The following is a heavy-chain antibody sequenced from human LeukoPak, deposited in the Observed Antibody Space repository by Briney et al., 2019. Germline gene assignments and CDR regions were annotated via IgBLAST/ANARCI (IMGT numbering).Heavy chain of an antibody. Sequence: PGGSLRLSCAASGFTFSSYAMSWVRQAPGKGLEWVAIVSYDGSNKYYADSVKGRFTISRDNSKNTLYLQMNSLRAEDTAVYYCARPTAGWAFDIWGQGTMVTVSS. V-gene: IGHV3-30-3*01. J-gene: IGHJ3*02. CDR3: ARPTAGWAFDI. D-gene: IGHD4-11*01. CDR1: GFTFSSYA. CDR2: VSYDGSNK.